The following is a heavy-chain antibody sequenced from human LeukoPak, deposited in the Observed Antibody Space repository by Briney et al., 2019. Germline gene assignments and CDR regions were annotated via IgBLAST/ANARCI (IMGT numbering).Heavy chain of an antibody. J-gene: IGHJ3*02. CDR2: INPGGDNT. CDR3: ARIRDGYNDAYDI. Sequence: GASVKVSCKASGYTFTNYYIHWVRQAPGQGLEWMGLINPGGDNTNYAQNFQGRVTMTRDTSASTVYMELSSLRSEDTAIYYCARIRDGYNDAYDIWGQGTEVTVPS. CDR1: GYTFTNYY. V-gene: IGHV1-46*01. D-gene: IGHD5-24*01.